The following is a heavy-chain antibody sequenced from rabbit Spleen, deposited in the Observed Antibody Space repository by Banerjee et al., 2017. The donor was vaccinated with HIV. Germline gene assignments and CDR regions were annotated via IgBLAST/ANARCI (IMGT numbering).Heavy chain of an antibody. CDR1: GVSFSISSY. V-gene: IGHV1S40*01. CDR2: IDAGSSGFT. J-gene: IGHJ6*01. CDR3: ARDTASSFSSYGMDL. D-gene: IGHD8-1*01. Sequence: QSLEESGGDLVKPGASLTLACTASGVSFSISSYTCWVRQAPGKGLEWIACIDAGSSGFTYFATWAKGRFTISKTSSTTVTLQMTRLTAADTATYFCARDTASSFSSYGMDLWGPGTLVTVS.